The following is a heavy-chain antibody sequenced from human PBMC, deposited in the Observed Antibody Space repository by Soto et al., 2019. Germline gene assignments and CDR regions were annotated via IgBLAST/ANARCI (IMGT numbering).Heavy chain of an antibody. Sequence: GSLRLPCAASGFTFSSYSMNWVRQAPGKGLEWVSYISSSSSTIYYADSVKGRFTIPRDNAKNSLYLQMNSLRDEDTAVYYCARSIWDIVATNLDYWGQGTLVTVSS. CDR3: ARSIWDIVATNLDY. CDR2: ISSSSSTI. V-gene: IGHV3-48*02. J-gene: IGHJ4*02. CDR1: GFTFSSYS. D-gene: IGHD5-12*01.